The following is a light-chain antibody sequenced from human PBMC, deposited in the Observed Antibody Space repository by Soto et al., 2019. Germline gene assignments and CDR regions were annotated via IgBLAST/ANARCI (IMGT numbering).Light chain of an antibody. CDR1: SSDVGCYNL. CDR2: EVS. Sequence: QSALTQPASVSGSPGQSITISCTGTSSDVGCYNLVSWYQQYPGKAPKHMIYEVSKRPSGVSRRVSGSKAGNTASLTIAGRQDEDEADYYCCSYGGSRGVVFGGGTKLTVL. CDR3: CSYGGSRGVV. J-gene: IGLJ2*01. V-gene: IGLV2-23*02.